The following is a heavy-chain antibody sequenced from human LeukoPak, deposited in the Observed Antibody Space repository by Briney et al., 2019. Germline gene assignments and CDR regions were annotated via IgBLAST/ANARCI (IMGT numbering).Heavy chain of an antibody. Sequence: GGSLRLSCAASGFTFSSYWMHWVRHGPGKGLVWVSRINPDGSGTSYADSVKGRFTISRDNAKNTLYLQMNSLRVEDTAVYYCARDSGSGSYSGYWGQGTLVTVSS. CDR1: GFTFSSYW. CDR2: INPDGSGT. D-gene: IGHD3-10*01. V-gene: IGHV3-74*01. J-gene: IGHJ4*02. CDR3: ARDSGSGSYSGY.